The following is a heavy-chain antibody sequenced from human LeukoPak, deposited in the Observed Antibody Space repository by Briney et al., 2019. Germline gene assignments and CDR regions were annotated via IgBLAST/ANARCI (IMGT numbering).Heavy chain of an antibody. J-gene: IGHJ4*02. CDR2: INPXXXGX. CDR1: GYTFTGYY. D-gene: IGHD6-13*01. Sequence: ASVKVSCKASGYTFTGYYMHWVRQAPGQGXXXXXWINPXXXGXXXXXXXQXXXXMTRDTSISTAYMELSRLRSDDTAVYYCARAGIAAISFDYWGQGTLVTVSS. V-gene: IGHV1-2*02. CDR3: ARAGIAAISFDY.